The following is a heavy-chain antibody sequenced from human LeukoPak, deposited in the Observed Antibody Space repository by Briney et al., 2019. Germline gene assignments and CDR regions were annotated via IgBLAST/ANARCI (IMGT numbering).Heavy chain of an antibody. CDR2: IYYSGST. Sequence: SETLSLTCTVSGDSISSYYWNWIRQPPGKGLEWIGYIYYSGSTNYNPSLKSRVTISVDTSKNQFSLKLSSVTAADTAVYYCARASRRYCSGGSCHNFDYWGQGTLVTVSS. CDR1: GDSISSYY. J-gene: IGHJ4*02. D-gene: IGHD2-15*01. V-gene: IGHV4-59*01. CDR3: ARASRRYCSGGSCHNFDY.